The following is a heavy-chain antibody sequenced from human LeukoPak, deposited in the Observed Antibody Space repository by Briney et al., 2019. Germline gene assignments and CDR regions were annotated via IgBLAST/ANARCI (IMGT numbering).Heavy chain of an antibody. CDR3: TKGSTWAAAFDY. CDR1: GFTFDDYV. D-gene: IGHD6-13*01. Sequence: PGGSLRLSCSASGFTFDDYVMHSVRQAPGKGLEWVSGISWNSGSMGYADSVKGRFTISRDNAKNSLYLQMNSLRAEDTALYYCTKGSTWAAAFDYWGQGTPVTVSS. J-gene: IGHJ4*02. CDR2: ISWNSGSM. V-gene: IGHV3-9*01.